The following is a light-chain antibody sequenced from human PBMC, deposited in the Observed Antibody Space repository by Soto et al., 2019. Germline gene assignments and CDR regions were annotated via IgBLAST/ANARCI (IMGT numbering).Light chain of an antibody. CDR2: DVS. V-gene: IGLV2-11*01. Sequence: ALTQPRSVSGSPGQSVTISCTGTSSDVGGYDFVSWYQQHPGKAPKLMISDVSKRPSGVPDRFSGSKSGNTASLTISGLQAEDEADYYCCSYAGDLALFGGGTKVTVL. J-gene: IGLJ2*01. CDR3: CSYAGDLAL. CDR1: SSDVGGYDF.